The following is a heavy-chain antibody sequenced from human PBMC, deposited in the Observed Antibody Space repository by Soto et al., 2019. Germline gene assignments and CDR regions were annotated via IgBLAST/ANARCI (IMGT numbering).Heavy chain of an antibody. CDR1: GFSLSSSGVG. V-gene: IGHV2-5*02. J-gene: IGHJ4*02. Sequence: QITLKESGPTLVKPTQTLTLTCTFSGFSLSSSGVGVGWIRQPPGKALEWLTFIYWDDDKRYSPSLKSRLTITKDTSKNQVVLTLTNMDPVDTATYYCARLVVAGITYCFDSWGQGTLLTVSS. D-gene: IGHD2-15*01. CDR2: IYWDDDK. CDR3: ARLVVAGITYCFDS.